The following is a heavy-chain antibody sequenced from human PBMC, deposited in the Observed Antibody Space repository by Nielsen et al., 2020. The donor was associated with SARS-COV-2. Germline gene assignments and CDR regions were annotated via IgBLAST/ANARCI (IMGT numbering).Heavy chain of an antibody. V-gene: IGHV4-61*05. CDR3: ARGYGTGYRYSYYYGVDV. Sequence: SETLSLTCTVSGGSISSSSYYWGWIRQPPGKGLEWIGYIYYSGSTNYNPSLRSRVTISLDTSKNQFSLKLSTVTAADAAVYYCARGYGTGYRYSYYYGVDVWGQGTTVAVSS. J-gene: IGHJ6*02. D-gene: IGHD3/OR15-3a*01. CDR2: IYYSGST. CDR1: GGSISSSSYY.